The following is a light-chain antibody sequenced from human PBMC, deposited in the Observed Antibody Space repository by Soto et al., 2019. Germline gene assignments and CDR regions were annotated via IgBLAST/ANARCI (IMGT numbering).Light chain of an antibody. Sequence: QSVLTQPPSLSGAPGQRVTISCTGSSCNIGAGYDVHWYQQLPGTAPKLLIYGNSNRPSGVPDRFSGSKSGTSASLAITGLQAEDEADYYCQSYDSSLSGYVFGTGTQLTVL. J-gene: IGLJ1*01. CDR1: SCNIGAGYD. CDR3: QSYDSSLSGYV. V-gene: IGLV1-40*01. CDR2: GNS.